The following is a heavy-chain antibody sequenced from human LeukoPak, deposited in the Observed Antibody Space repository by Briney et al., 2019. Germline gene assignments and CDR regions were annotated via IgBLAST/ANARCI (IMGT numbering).Heavy chain of an antibody. Sequence: GGSLRLSCAASGFTFSSYGMXXVXXXXXXXXXXXXVXWYXXXXXXYADSVKGRFTISRDNSKNTLYLQMNSLRAEDTAVYYCAKDRGYCSSTSCYAGDYYYYYMDVWGKGTTVTVSS. CDR1: GFTFSSYG. CDR2: XWYXXXXX. D-gene: IGHD2-2*01. J-gene: IGHJ6*03. CDR3: AKDRGYCSSTSCYAGDYYYYYMDV. V-gene: IGHV3-33*06.